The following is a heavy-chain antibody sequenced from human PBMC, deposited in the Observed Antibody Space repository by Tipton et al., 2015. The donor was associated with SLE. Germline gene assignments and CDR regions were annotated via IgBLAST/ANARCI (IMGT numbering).Heavy chain of an antibody. CDR3: ARGRGYDSSGYPLDAFDI. J-gene: IGHJ3*02. CDR2: INYSGST. D-gene: IGHD3-22*01. V-gene: IGHV4-31*03. CDR1: GGSISSGGYY. Sequence: TLSLTCTVSGGSISSGGYYWSWIRQHPGKGLEWIGYINYSGSTYYNPSLKSRVTISVDTSKNQFSLKLSSVTAADTAVYYCARGRGYDSSGYPLDAFDIWGQGTMVTVSS.